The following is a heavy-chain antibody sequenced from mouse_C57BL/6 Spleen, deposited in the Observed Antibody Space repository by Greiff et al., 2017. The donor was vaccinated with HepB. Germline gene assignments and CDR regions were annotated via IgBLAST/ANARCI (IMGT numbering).Heavy chain of an antibody. D-gene: IGHD1-2*01. J-gene: IGHJ4*01. CDR3: ARSGSNYGYYYAMDD. CDR2: IYPGDGDT. Sequence: QVQLQQSGPELVKPGASVKISCKASGYAFSSSWMNWVKQRPGKGLEWIGRIYPGDGDTNYNGKFKGKATLTADKSSSTAYMQLSSLTSEDSAVYVCARSGSNYGYYYAMDDWGQGTSVTVSS. V-gene: IGHV1-82*01. CDR1: GYAFSSSW.